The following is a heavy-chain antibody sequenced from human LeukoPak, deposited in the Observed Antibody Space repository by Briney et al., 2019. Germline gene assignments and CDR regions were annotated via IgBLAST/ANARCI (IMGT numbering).Heavy chain of an antibody. Sequence: GGSLRLSCAASGFTFDDYAMHWVRQAPGKGLEWVSGISWNSGSIGYADSVKGRFTISRDNAKNSLYLQMNSLRAEDTALYYCAKDKGTGYSYGRDGYLDLWGRGPLVTVSS. J-gene: IGHJ2*01. CDR1: GFTFDDYA. CDR2: ISWNSGSI. V-gene: IGHV3-9*01. CDR3: AKDKGTGYSYGRDGYLDL. D-gene: IGHD5-18*01.